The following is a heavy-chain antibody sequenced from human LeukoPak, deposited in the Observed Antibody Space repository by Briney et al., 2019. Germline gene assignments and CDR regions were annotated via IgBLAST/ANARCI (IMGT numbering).Heavy chain of an antibody. CDR1: GYSISSGYY. D-gene: IGHD3-10*01. J-gene: IGHJ1*01. CDR2: IYHSGST. Sequence: SETLSLACTVSGYSISSGYYWGWIRQPPGKGLEWIGSIYHSGSTYYNPSLKSRVTISVDTSKNQFSLKLSSVTAADTAVYYCARERGGPLQHWGQGTLVTVSS. CDR3: ARERGGPLQH. V-gene: IGHV4-38-2*02.